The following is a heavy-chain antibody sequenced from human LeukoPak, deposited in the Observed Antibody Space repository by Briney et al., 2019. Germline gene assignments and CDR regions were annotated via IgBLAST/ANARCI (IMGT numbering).Heavy chain of an antibody. D-gene: IGHD1-26*01. CDR3: AKVGGSYYLSYFDY. CDR2: IRNNGNDQ. CDR1: GISLNSYG. Sequence: GGSLRLSCAASGISLNSYGVHWVRQSPGKGLERVAFIRNNGNDQFYADSVKGRFTISRDISNNMVYLQMNSLRGDDTAVYYCAKVGGSYYLSYFDYWGQGTLVTVSS. J-gene: IGHJ4*02. V-gene: IGHV3-30*02.